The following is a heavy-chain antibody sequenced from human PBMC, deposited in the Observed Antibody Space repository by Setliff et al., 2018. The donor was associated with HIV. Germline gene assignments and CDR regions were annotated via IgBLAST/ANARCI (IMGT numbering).Heavy chain of an antibody. CDR1: GGTFSSYG. CDR2: VIPLFGTP. J-gene: IGHJ6*02. D-gene: IGHD3-22*01. CDR3: ARDLYYYDSSGYYPGNYYGMDV. V-gene: IGHV1-69*13. Sequence: SVKVSCKSSGGTFSSYGVTWVRQAPGQGLEWMGGVIPLFGTPNYAQKFQGRVTITADESTSTAYMELSSLRSEDTAVYYCARDLYYYDSSGYYPGNYYGMDVWGQGTTVTVSS.